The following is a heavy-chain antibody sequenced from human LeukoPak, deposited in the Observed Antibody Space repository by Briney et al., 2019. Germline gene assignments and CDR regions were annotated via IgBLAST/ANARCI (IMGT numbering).Heavy chain of an antibody. CDR2: INPNRGGT. Sequence: ASVKVSCKASGYTFTVYYMHWVRQAPGQGLEWMGRINPNRGGTNYAQKFQGRVTMTRDTSISTAYMELSRLRSGDTAVYYCARDLRPRGYYYYMDVWGKGTTVTVSS. V-gene: IGHV1-2*06. J-gene: IGHJ6*03. D-gene: IGHD6-6*01. CDR1: GYTFTVYY. CDR3: ARDLRPRGYYYYMDV.